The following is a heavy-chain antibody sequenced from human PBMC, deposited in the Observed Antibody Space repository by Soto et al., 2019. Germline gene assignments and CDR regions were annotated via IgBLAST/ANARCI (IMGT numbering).Heavy chain of an antibody. J-gene: IGHJ4*02. Sequence: ETLSLTCTVSGASVSSDNPYWIWIRQPPGKGLEWIGYINHSGSTNYNPSLKSRVTISVDTSKNQFSLKLSSVTAADTAVYYCASAEFDYWGQGTLVTLSS. CDR3: ASAEFDY. CDR2: INHSGST. V-gene: IGHV4-61*01. CDR1: GASVSSDNPY.